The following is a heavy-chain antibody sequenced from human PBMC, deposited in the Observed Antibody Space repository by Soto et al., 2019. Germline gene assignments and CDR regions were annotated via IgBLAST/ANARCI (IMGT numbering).Heavy chain of an antibody. CDR1: GYDFTTYG. V-gene: IGHV1-18*01. J-gene: IGHJ4*02. CDR3: ARGRYGDY. Sequence: QVHLVQSGAEVKKPGASVKVSCKGSGYDFTTYGITWVRQAPGQGREWMAWISAHNGNTDYAQKLQGRVTVTRDTSTSTAYMELRSLRSDDTAMYYCARGRYGDYCGQGALVTVSS. CDR2: ISAHNGNT. D-gene: IGHD1-1*01.